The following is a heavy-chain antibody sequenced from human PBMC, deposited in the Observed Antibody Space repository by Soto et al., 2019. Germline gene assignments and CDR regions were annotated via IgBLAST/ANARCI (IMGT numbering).Heavy chain of an antibody. Sequence: GALSLTCAVYGGSFSCYYWSWIRQPPGKGLEWIGEINHSGSTNYNPSLKSRVTISVDTSKNQFSLKLSSVTAADTAVYYCARGGRYSSSWYGVYYYGMDVWGQGTTVTVSS. CDR3: ARGGRYSSSWYGVYYYGMDV. V-gene: IGHV4-34*01. CDR2: INHSGST. D-gene: IGHD6-13*01. CDR1: GGSFSCYY. J-gene: IGHJ6*02.